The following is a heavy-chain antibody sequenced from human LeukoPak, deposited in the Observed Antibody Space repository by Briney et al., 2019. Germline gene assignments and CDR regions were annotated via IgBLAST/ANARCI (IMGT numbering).Heavy chain of an antibody. D-gene: IGHD3-16*02. V-gene: IGHV3-15*01. Sequence: PGGSLRLSCAASGFTLSSYSMNWVRQAPGKGLEWVGRIKSKTDGGTTDYAAPVKGRFTISRDDSKNTLYLQMNSLKTEDTAVYYCTTETYYDYVWGSYRSYWGQGTLVTVSS. J-gene: IGHJ4*02. CDR3: TTETYYDYVWGSYRSY. CDR2: IKSKTDGGTT. CDR1: GFTLSSYS.